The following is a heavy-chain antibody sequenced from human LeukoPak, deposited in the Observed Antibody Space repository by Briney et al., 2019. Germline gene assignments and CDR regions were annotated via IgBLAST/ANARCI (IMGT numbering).Heavy chain of an antibody. Sequence: GRALRLSCAASGFTLSSYGMYWVRQAPGEGLEGGAVISYDGSNKYYADSVKGRFTISRDNSKNTLYLQMNSLRAEDTAVYYCAKDRKSSRWYIFDYWGQRTLVTVSS. CDR1: GFTLSSYG. CDR3: AKDRKSSRWYIFDY. D-gene: IGHD6-13*01. CDR2: ISYDGSNK. V-gene: IGHV3-30*18. J-gene: IGHJ4*02.